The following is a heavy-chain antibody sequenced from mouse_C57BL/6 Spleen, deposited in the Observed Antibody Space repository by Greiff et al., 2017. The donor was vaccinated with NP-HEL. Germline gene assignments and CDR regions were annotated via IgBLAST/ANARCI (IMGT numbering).Heavy chain of an antibody. CDR3: ARGNWDSYFDY. D-gene: IGHD4-1*01. J-gene: IGHJ2*01. Sequence: EVMLVESGPGLAKPSPSLSLTCSVTGYSITSDYWNWIRKFPGNKLEYMGYISYSGSTYYNPSLKSRISITRDTSKNQYYLQLNSVTTEETATYYCARGNWDSYFDYWGQGTTLTVSS. CDR2: ISYSGST. CDR1: GYSITSDY. V-gene: IGHV3-8*01.